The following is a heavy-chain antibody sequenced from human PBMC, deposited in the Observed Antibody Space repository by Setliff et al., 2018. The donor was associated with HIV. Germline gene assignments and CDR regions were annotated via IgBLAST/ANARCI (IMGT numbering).Heavy chain of an antibody. D-gene: IGHD3-10*01. V-gene: IGHV4-34*01. Sequence: SETLSLTCAVYGQSISGYYWSWIRQTPGKGLEWIGEINHGGDTNYNPSLKSRVTISVGSSYDHFSLKLSSVTAADTGVYYCASRRGIEFYFDIWGQGTPVTVSS. J-gene: IGHJ4*02. CDR1: GQSISGYY. CDR3: ASRRGIEFYFDI. CDR2: INHGGDT.